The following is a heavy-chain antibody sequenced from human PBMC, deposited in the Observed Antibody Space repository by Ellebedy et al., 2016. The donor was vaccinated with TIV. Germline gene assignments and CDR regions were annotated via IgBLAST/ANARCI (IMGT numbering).Heavy chain of an antibody. CDR2: ISPENRNT. D-gene: IGHD1-14*01. J-gene: IGHJ4*02. CDR3: ARDQSTAIFDF. CDR1: GYMFTNFA. V-gene: IGHV1-18*04. Sequence: AASVKVSCKTSGYMFTNFAIAWVRQAPGQGLEWMGWISPENRNTNYEQKFQGRVTLTTDPSTNTAYMELTNLRTDDTAVYYGARDQSTAIFDFWGQGTLVTVSS.